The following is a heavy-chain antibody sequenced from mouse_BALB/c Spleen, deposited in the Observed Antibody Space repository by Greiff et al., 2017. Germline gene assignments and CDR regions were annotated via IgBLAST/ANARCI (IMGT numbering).Heavy chain of an antibody. V-gene: IGHV5-12-1*01. CDR2: ISSGGGST. CDR1: GFAFSSYD. D-gene: IGHD2-1*01. CDR3: ARWGNYYFDY. Sequence: EVQRVESGAGLVKPGGSLKLSCAASGFAFSSYDMSWVRQTPEKRLEWVAYISSGGGSTYYPDTVKGRFTISRDNAKNTLYLQMSSLKSEDTAMYYCARWGNYYFDYWGQGTTLTVSS. J-gene: IGHJ2*01.